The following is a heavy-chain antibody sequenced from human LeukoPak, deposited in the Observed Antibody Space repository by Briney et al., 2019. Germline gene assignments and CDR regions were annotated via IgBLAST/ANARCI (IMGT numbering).Heavy chain of an antibody. D-gene: IGHD2-15*01. V-gene: IGHV4-61*02. CDR1: GGSISSGSYY. J-gene: IGHJ4*02. CDR2: IYISGST. Sequence: SETLSLTCTVSGGSISSGSYYWSWIRQPAGKGLEWIGRIYISGSTNYNPSLKSRVTISVDTSKNQFSLKLSSVTAADTAVYYCARGPAYCSSSSCLQGEWGQGTLVTVSS. CDR3: ARGPAYCSSSSCLQGE.